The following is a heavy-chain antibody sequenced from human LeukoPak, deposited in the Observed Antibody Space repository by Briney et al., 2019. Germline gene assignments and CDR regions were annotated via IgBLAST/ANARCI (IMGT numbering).Heavy chain of an antibody. Sequence: ASVKVSCKASGYTFTGYYMHWVRQAPGQGLEWMGWISTFNGHTKYTQSLRDRVTMTTDTSTSTIYMELRSLRSDDTAVYYCAKGRVIYYDTTGYRPDDSFDIWGQGTMVTVSS. CDR2: ISTFNGHT. J-gene: IGHJ3*02. CDR3: AKGRVIYYDTTGYRPDDSFDI. V-gene: IGHV1-18*04. D-gene: IGHD3-22*01. CDR1: GYTFTGYY.